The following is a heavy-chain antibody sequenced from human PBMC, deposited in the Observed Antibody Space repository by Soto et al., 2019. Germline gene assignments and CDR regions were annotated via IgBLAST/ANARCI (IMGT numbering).Heavy chain of an antibody. CDR2: ISYDGSNK. J-gene: IGHJ4*02. CDR3: AKVPYYYGSGSYEGTFDY. D-gene: IGHD3-10*01. CDR1: GFTFSSYG. Sequence: QVQLVESGGGVVQPGRSLRLSCAASGFTFSSYGMHWVRQAPGKGLEWVAVISYDGSNKYYADSVKGRFTISRDNSKNTLYLQMNSRRAEDTAVYYCAKVPYYYGSGSYEGTFDYWGQGTLVTVSS. V-gene: IGHV3-30*18.